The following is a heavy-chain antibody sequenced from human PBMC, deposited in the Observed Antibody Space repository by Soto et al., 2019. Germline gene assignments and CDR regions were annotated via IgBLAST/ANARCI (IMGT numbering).Heavy chain of an antibody. J-gene: IGHJ6*03. CDR1: GFTVSSNY. CDR2: IYSGGST. V-gene: IGHV3-66*01. Sequence: EVQLVESGGGLVQPGGSLRLSCAASGFTVSSNYMSWVRQAPGQGLEWVSVIYSGGSTYYADSVKGRFTISRDNSKNTLYLQMNSLRAEDTAVYYCARGFGGRKGGAREVLLWFGEYDVYHPDDYYYYRDVWGKGTTVTVTS. D-gene: IGHD3-10*01. CDR3: ARGFGGRKGGAREVLLWFGEYDVYHPDDYYYYRDV.